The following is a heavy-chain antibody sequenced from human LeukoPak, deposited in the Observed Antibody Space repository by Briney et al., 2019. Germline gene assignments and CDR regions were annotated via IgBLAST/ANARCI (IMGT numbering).Heavy chain of an antibody. CDR2: ISSSSRTI. CDR1: GFSFSTYS. J-gene: IGHJ6*03. Sequence: GGSLRLSCAASGFSFSTYSMNWVRQAPGKGLEWVSYISSSSRTIYYADSVKGRFTISRDNAKNSLYLQMNSLRAEDTAVYYCARVNYMDVWGKGTTVTVSS. D-gene: IGHD3-22*01. CDR3: ARVNYMDV. V-gene: IGHV3-48*04.